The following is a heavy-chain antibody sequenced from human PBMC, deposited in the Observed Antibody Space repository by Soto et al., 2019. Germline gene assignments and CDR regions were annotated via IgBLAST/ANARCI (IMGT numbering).Heavy chain of an antibody. CDR1: GGTFSSYA. V-gene: IGHV1-69*01. J-gene: IGHJ5*02. CDR3: ARDQDIVDLGYNWFDP. CDR2: IIPIFGTA. Sequence: QVQLVQSGAEVKKPGSSVKVSCKASGGTFSSYALSWVRQAPGQGLEWMGGIIPIFGTANYAQKFQGRVTITADESTSTAYMELSSLRSEDTAVYYCARDQDIVDLGYNWFDPWGQGTLVTVSS. D-gene: IGHD2-15*01.